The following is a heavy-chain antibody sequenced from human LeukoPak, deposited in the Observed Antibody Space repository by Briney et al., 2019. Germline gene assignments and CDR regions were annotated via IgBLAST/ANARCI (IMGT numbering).Heavy chain of an antibody. D-gene: IGHD2-2*01. CDR1: GGSFSGYY. CDR2: IYTSGST. Sequence: SETLSLTCAVYGGSFSGYYWSWIRQPAGKGLEWIGRIYTSGSTNYNPSLKSRVTMSVDTSKNQFSLKLSSVTAADTAVYYCASVRASPGAFDIWGQGTMVTVSS. CDR3: ASVRASPGAFDI. J-gene: IGHJ3*02. V-gene: IGHV4-59*10.